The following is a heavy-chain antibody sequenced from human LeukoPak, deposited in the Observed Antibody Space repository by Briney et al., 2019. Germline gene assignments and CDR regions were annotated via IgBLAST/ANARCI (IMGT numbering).Heavy chain of an antibody. CDR1: GYTFSDYD. V-gene: IGHV1-8*01. D-gene: IGHD3-10*01. Sequence: ASVKVSCKASGYTFSDYDINWVRQAAGQGLEWMGWMNPITGSTGYVQKFRGRIIMTRDTSITTAFMGLTSLTSDDTAIYYCARVKRFPTVWFDPWGQGTLVSVSS. CDR3: ARVKRFPTVWFDP. J-gene: IGHJ5*02. CDR2: MNPITGST.